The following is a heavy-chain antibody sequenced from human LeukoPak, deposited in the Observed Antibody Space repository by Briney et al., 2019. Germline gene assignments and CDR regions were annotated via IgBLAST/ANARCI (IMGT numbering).Heavy chain of an antibody. Sequence: GGSLRLSCAASGFTFSNAWMSWVRQAPGKGLEWVGRIKSKTDGGTTDYAAPVKGRFTISRDDSKNTLYLQMNSLRTKDTAVYYCTTDGGGAYGGYDSTSFGYWGQGTLVTVSS. CDR3: TTDGGGAYGGYDSTSFGY. D-gene: IGHD5-12*01. CDR2: IKSKTDGGTT. V-gene: IGHV3-15*01. J-gene: IGHJ4*02. CDR1: GFTFSNAW.